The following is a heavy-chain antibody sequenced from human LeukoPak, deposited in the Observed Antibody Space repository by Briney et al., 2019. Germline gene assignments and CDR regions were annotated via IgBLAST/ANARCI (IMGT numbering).Heavy chain of an antibody. V-gene: IGHV3-66*02. CDR1: GFTVSSNY. CDR3: ARITTVTTWYFDY. J-gene: IGHJ4*02. D-gene: IGHD4-17*01. Sequence: PEGSLRLSCAASGFTVSSNYMSWVRQAPGKGLEWVSVIYSGGSTYYADSVKGRFTISRDNSKNTLYLQMNSLRAEDTAVYYCARITTVTTWYFDYWGQGTLVTVSS. CDR2: IYSGGST.